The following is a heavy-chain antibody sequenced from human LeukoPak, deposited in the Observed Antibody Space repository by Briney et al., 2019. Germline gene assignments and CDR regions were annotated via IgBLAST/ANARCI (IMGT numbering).Heavy chain of an antibody. CDR1: GFTFSSYS. CDR2: ISSSSSTI. CDR3: ARDLSLGDYNGMDV. Sequence: PGGSLRLSCAASGFTFSSYSMNWVRQAPGKGLEWVSYISSSSSTIYYADSVEGRFTISRDNAKNSLYLQMNSLRAEDTAVYYCARDLSLGDYNGMDVWGQGTTVTVSS. V-gene: IGHV3-48*01. D-gene: IGHD3-16*01. J-gene: IGHJ6*02.